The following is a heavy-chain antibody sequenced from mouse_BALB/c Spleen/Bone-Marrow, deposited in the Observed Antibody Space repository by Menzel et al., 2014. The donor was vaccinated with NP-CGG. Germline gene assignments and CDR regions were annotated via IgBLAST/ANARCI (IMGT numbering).Heavy chain of an antibody. CDR1: GYTFTDYA. V-gene: IGHV1-67*01. CDR3: ARSGNGYDWFAY. Sequence: QVQLKQSGPELVRPGVSVKISCKGSGYTFTDYAMHWVKQSHAKSLEWIGVISTYSGNTNYNQKFKGKATMTVDKSSSTAYMELARLTSEDSAIYYCARSGNGYDWFAYWGQGTLVTVSA. CDR2: ISTYSGNT. D-gene: IGHD2-2*01. J-gene: IGHJ3*01.